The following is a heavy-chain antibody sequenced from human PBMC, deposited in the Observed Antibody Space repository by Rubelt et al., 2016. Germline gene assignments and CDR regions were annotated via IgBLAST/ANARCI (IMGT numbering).Heavy chain of an antibody. CDR1: EFSFSSYS. J-gene: IGHJ5*02. Sequence: EVQLVESGGTLVKPGGSLRLSCAASEFSFSSYSMNWVRQAPGKGLEWVSSISSSSSYIYYADSVKGRFTISRDNAKNSLYLQMNSLRVEDTAVYHCASRSSGANAAFDRWGQGTQVTGSS. D-gene: IGHD6-19*01. V-gene: IGHV3-21*01. CDR2: ISSSSSYI. CDR3: ASRSSGANAAFDR.